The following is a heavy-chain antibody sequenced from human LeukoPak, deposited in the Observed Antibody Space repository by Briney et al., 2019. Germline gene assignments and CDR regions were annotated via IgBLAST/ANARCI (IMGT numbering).Heavy chain of an antibody. Sequence: GESLKISCKGSGYSFTSYWIGWVRQMPGKGLEWMGIIYPGDSDTRYSPSFQGQVTISADKSISTAYLQWSSLKASDTAMYYCARRGSGWEPPPGAFDIWGQGTMVTVSS. CDR3: ARRGSGWEPPPGAFDI. CDR2: IYPGDSDT. J-gene: IGHJ3*02. V-gene: IGHV5-51*01. CDR1: GYSFTSYW. D-gene: IGHD1-26*01.